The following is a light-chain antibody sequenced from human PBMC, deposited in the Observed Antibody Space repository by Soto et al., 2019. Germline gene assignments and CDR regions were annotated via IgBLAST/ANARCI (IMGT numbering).Light chain of an antibody. CDR3: KQYNNWPRT. CDR1: QSVNSN. J-gene: IGKJ1*01. V-gene: IGKV3-15*01. CDR2: GTS. Sequence: EIVMTQSPATLSLSPGERATLSCRASQSVNSNLAWYQQKAAQAPRLLIYGTSTRATGIQARFSGSGSGTDFTLTIRSLQFEDFAVYYCKQYNNWPRTVGQGTKVDIK.